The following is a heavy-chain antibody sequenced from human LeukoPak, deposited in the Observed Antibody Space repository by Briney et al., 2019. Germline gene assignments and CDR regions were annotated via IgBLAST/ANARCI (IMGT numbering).Heavy chain of an antibody. CDR1: GFTFSSYA. Sequence: GGSLRLSCAASGFTFSSYAMSWVRQAPGKGLEWVSAISGSGGSTYYADSVKGRFTISRDKSKNTLYLQMNSLRAEDTAVYYCARSWYYYDSSGYYLDYFDYWGQGTLVTVSS. CDR2: ISGSGGST. V-gene: IGHV3-23*01. D-gene: IGHD3-22*01. CDR3: ARSWYYYDSSGYYLDYFDY. J-gene: IGHJ4*02.